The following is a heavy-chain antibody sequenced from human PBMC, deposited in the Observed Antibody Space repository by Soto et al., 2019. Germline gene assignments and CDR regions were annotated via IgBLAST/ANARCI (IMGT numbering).Heavy chain of an antibody. CDR1: GGSISSYY. D-gene: IGHD3-22*01. Sequence: SETLSLTCTVSGGSISSYYWSWILQPPWKGLEWIGYIYYSGSTNYNPSLKSRVTISVDTSKNQFSLKLSSVTAADTAVYYCARAKYYYDSSGYPLWYFDLWGRGTLVT. J-gene: IGHJ2*01. CDR2: IYYSGST. V-gene: IGHV4-59*01. CDR3: ARAKYYYDSSGYPLWYFDL.